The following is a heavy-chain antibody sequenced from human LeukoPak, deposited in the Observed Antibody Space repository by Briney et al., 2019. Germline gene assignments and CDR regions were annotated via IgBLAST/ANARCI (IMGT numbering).Heavy chain of an antibody. Sequence: AGGSLRLSCAASGFTFSSYAMHWVRQAPGKGLEWVAVISYDGSNKYYADSVKGRFTISRDNSKNTLYLQMNSLRAEDTAVYYCATPGIVGPWGQGTLVTVSS. J-gene: IGHJ5*02. CDR2: ISYDGSNK. CDR3: ATPGIVGP. V-gene: IGHV3-30-3*01. CDR1: GFTFSSYA. D-gene: IGHD1-26*01.